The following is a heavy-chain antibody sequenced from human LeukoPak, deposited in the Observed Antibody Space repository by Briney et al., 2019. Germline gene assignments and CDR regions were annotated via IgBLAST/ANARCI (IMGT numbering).Heavy chain of an antibody. V-gene: IGHV4-38-2*02. Sequence: PSETLSLTCTVSGYSISSGYYWGWIRQPPGKGLEWIGSIYHSGSTYYNPSLKSRVTISVDTSKNQFSLKLGSVTAADTAVYYCARDLGGTAMVSAYWGQGTLVTVSS. D-gene: IGHD5-18*01. CDR2: IYHSGST. CDR1: GYSISSGYY. CDR3: ARDLGGTAMVSAY. J-gene: IGHJ4*02.